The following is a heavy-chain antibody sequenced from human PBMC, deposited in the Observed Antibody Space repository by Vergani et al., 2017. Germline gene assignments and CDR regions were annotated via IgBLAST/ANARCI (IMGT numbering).Heavy chain of an antibody. CDR3: AREILVATINGVFDY. V-gene: IGHV3-15*01. Sequence: EVQLVESGGGLVQPGGSLRLSCAASGFTFSNAWMSWVRQAPGKGLEWVGRIKSKTDGGTTDYAAPVKGRFTISRDNAKNSLYLQMNSLRAEDTAVYYCAREILVATINGVFDYWGQGTLVTVSS. CDR2: IKSKTDGGTT. D-gene: IGHD5-12*01. CDR1: GFTFSNAW. J-gene: IGHJ4*02.